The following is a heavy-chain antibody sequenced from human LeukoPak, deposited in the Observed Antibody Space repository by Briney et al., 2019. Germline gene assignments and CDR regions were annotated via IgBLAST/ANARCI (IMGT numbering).Heavy chain of an antibody. J-gene: IGHJ4*02. D-gene: IGHD1-26*01. V-gene: IGHV3-23*01. Sequence: GGSLRLSCAASGFTFSSYGMSWVRQAPGKGLEWVSAISGSGGSTYYADSVKGRFTISRDNSKNTLYLQMNSLRAEDTAVYYCAKSADRVGATNIDYWGQGTLVTVSS. CDR1: GFTFSSYG. CDR3: AKSADRVGATNIDY. CDR2: ISGSGGST.